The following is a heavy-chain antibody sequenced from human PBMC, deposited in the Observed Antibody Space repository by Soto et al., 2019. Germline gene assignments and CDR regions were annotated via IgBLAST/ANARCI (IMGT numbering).Heavy chain of an antibody. CDR1: GFTFSSYS. CDR3: ARVAYYYDSSGYYYETLALYYFDY. D-gene: IGHD3-22*01. J-gene: IGHJ4*02. V-gene: IGHV3-21*01. CDR2: ISSSSSYI. Sequence: GGSLRLSCAASGFTFSSYSMNWVRQAPGKGLEWVSSISSSSSYIYYADSVKGRFTISRDNAKNSLYLQMNSLRAEDTAVHYCARVAYYYDSSGYYYETLALYYFDYWGQGTLVTVSS.